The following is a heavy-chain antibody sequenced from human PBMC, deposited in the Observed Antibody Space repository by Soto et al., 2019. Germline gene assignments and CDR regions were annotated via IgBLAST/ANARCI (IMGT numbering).Heavy chain of an antibody. Sequence: QVQLVQSGAEVKKPGSSVKGSCKASGGTFSSHAISSVRQTPEQGHEWMGGIIPIFGTANYAQKFQGRVTITADESTSTAYMELSSLRSEDTAVYYCARHVPAAGYYYGMDVWGQGTTVTVSS. CDR3: ARHVPAAGYYYGMDV. J-gene: IGHJ6*02. D-gene: IGHD2-2*01. V-gene: IGHV1-69*12. CDR1: GGTFSSHA. CDR2: IIPIFGTA.